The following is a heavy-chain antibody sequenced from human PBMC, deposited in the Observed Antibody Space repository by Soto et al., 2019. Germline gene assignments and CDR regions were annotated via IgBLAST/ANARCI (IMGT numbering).Heavy chain of an antibody. CDR3: VRTMYFADSSGYTPCFDY. CDR2: SRDKAQGYST. CDR1: GFTLSDHY. J-gene: IGHJ4*02. D-gene: IGHD3-22*01. V-gene: IGHV3-72*01. Sequence: EVQLVESGGGLVQPGGSLRLSCAVSGFTLSDHYIDWVRQAPGKGLEWVGRSRDKAQGYSTEYGASVKGRFITSRDDSKNTVYLQMNSLKAEDTAVYYCVRTMYFADSSGYTPCFDYWGQGTLVTVSS.